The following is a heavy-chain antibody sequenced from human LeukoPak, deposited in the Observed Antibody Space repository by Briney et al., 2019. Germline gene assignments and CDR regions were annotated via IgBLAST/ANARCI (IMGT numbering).Heavy chain of an antibody. CDR3: AKDEAPRAASWEPSANWIDL. J-gene: IGHJ5*02. D-gene: IGHD1-26*01. CDR2: ISGSGGST. CDR1: GFTFSSYD. Sequence: GGSLRLSGAASGFTFSSYDRSWVRQAPGKGLEWVSAISGSGGSTYYADSVKGRFTISRDNSKNTLYLQMNSLRAEDTAVYYCAKDEAPRAASWEPSANWIDLWGQGTLVTVSS. V-gene: IGHV3-23*01.